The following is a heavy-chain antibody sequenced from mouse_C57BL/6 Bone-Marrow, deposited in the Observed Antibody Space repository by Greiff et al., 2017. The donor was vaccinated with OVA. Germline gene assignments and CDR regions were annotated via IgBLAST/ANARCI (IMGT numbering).Heavy chain of an antibody. CDR1: GFNIKDDY. Sequence: VQLQQSGAELVRPGASVKLSCTASGFNIKDDYMHWVKQRPEQGLEWIGWIDPENGDTEYASKFQGKATITADTSSNTAYLQLSSLTSEDTAVSYCSTGRPGWFAYWGRGTLVTVSA. V-gene: IGHV14-4*01. J-gene: IGHJ3*01. CDR2: IDPENGDT. CDR3: STGRPGWFAY.